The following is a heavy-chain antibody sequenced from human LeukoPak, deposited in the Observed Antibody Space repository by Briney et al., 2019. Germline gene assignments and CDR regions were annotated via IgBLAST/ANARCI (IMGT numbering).Heavy chain of an antibody. CDR3: ARGAEAFDI. CDR2: IYPGDSDT. Sequence: GESLQISCQGSEYRFTSYWIGWVRQLPGKGLEWMGIIYPGDSDTRYSPSFQGQVTISADKSISTAYLQWSSLKASDTAMYYCARGAEAFDIWGQGTMVTVSS. V-gene: IGHV5-51*01. CDR1: EYRFTSYW. J-gene: IGHJ3*02.